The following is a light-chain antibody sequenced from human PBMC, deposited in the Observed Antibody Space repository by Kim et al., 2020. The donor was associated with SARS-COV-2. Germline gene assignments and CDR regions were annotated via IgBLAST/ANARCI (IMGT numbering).Light chain of an antibody. CDR3: CSYAGDYVI. CDR1: SNNIGFYNY. CDR2: DVT. J-gene: IGLJ2*01. Sequence: QSALTQPRSVSGSPGQSVTISCTGASNNIGFYNYVSWYQHHPGRAPKLIIYDVTKRPSGVPDRFSGYKSGNTASLTVSGLQSEDEADYYCCSYAGDYVIFGGGTQLTVL. V-gene: IGLV2-11*01.